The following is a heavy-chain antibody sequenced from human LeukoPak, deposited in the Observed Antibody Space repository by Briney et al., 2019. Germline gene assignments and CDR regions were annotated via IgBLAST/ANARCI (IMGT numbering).Heavy chain of an antibody. V-gene: IGHV4-59*08. CDR3: ARGGDFDY. CDR1: GGSISSHY. D-gene: IGHD3-16*01. J-gene: IGHJ4*02. Sequence: SETLSLTCSVSGGSISSHYGSWMPEPREKALEGIGYIYYRGSTKYNPSLKSRVTISLDTSKNQFALELISVTSADTAVYYSARGGDFDYWGQGTLVTVSS. CDR2: IYYRGST.